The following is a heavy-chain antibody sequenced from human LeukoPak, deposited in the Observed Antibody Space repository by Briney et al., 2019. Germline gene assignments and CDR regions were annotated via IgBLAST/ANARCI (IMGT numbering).Heavy chain of an antibody. CDR2: INAGNGNT. V-gene: IGHV1-3*01. CDR3: ARDRAVAGRRNWFDP. Sequence: ASVKVSCKASGYTFTSYAMHWVRQAPGQRLEWMGWINAGNGNTKYSQKFQGRVTITRDTPASTAYMELSSLRSEDTAVYYCARDRAVAGRRNWFDPWGQGTLVTVSS. J-gene: IGHJ5*02. CDR1: GYTFTSYA. D-gene: IGHD6-19*01.